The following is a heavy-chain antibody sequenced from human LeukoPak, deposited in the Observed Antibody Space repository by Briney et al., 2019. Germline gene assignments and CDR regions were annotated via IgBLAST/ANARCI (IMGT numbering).Heavy chain of an antibody. CDR1: GGSINRYY. D-gene: IGHD4-17*01. Sequence: SETLSLTCTVSGGSINRYYWSWIRQPPGKGLEWMGYVYYSGKTKYNPSLKSRVTISVDTSKNHISLRLKSVTAADTAVYYCARHIDDYGDANFDSWGQGTLVTVSS. V-gene: IGHV4-59*08. CDR3: ARHIDDYGDANFDS. CDR2: VYYSGKT. J-gene: IGHJ4*02.